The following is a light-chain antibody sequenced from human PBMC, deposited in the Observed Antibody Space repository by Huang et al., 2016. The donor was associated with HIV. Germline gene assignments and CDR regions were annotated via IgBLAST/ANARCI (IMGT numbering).Light chain of an antibody. CDR1: QSVRDSY. CDR2: GTF. Sequence: VLTQSPGTLSLSPGERATLSCRASQSVRDSYTSWYQHKPGQAPRLLLYGTFRRAAGIPDSFSGSGSGTDFTLTISRLDPEDSAVYYCQHYGSAFGQGTKVEIK. CDR3: QHYGSA. V-gene: IGKV3-20*01. J-gene: IGKJ1*01.